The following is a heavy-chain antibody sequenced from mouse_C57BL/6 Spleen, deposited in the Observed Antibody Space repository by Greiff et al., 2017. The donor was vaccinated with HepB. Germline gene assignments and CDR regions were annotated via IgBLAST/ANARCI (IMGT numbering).Heavy chain of an antibody. J-gene: IGHJ4*01. D-gene: IGHD6-1*01. CDR1: GFNIKDDY. CDR3: TPNHQGAMDY. Sequence: EVQLQQSGAELVRPGASVKLSCTASGFNIKDDYMHWVKQRPEQGLEWIGWIDPENGDTEYASKFQGKATIPADTSSNTAYLQLSSLTSEDTAVYYCTPNHQGAMDYWGQGTSVTVSS. CDR2: IDPENGDT. V-gene: IGHV14-4*01.